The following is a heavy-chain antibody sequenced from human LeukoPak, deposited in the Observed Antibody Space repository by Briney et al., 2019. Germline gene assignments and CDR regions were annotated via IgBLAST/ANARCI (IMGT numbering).Heavy chain of an antibody. V-gene: IGHV3-30-3*01. D-gene: IGHD6-13*01. J-gene: IGHJ4*02. CDR1: GFTFSSYA. CDR2: ISYDGSNK. CDR3: ARDMYSSSWSFDY. Sequence: PGGSLRLSCAASGFTFSSYAMHWVRQAPGKGLEWVAVISYDGSNKYYADSVKGRFTLSRDNSKNTLYLQMNSLRAEDTAVYYCARDMYSSSWSFDYWGQGTLVTVSS.